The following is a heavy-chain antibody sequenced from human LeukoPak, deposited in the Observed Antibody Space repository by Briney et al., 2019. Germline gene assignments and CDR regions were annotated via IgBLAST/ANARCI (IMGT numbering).Heavy chain of an antibody. Sequence: SETLSLTCTVSGGSINGYYWSWIRQSPGKGLESLGYIYYTGSTSYNASLKSRVTMSVDTSKNQFFLRLSSVTAADTAVYYCARFSEYYHSSVHYLDYWGQGTLVSVSS. J-gene: IGHJ4*02. CDR2: IYYTGST. D-gene: IGHD3-22*01. CDR3: ARFSEYYHSSVHYLDY. V-gene: IGHV4-59*01. CDR1: GGSINGYY.